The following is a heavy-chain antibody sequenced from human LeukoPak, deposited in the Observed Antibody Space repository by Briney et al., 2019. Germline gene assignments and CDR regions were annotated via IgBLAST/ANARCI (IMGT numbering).Heavy chain of an antibody. V-gene: IGHV4-59*01. CDR1: GGPISTYH. CDR3: ARKGVAAGLDY. Sequence: PSETLSLTCTVSGGPISTYHWSWIRLPPGKGLEWIGFIHYSGSSDYNPSLKSRVTISVDTSKNQFSLRLSSVTAADTAVYYCARKGVAAGLDYWGQGTLVTVSS. CDR2: IHYSGSS. D-gene: IGHD6-13*01. J-gene: IGHJ4*02.